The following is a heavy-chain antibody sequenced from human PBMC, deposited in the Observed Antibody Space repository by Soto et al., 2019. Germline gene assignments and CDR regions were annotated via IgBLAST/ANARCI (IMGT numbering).Heavy chain of an antibody. Sequence: QVQLVESGGGVVQPGRSLRLSCAASGFTFSSYGMHWVRQAPGKGLEWVAVIWYDGSNKYYADSVKGRFTISRDNSKNTLYLQMNILRAEDTAVYYCARERLMTTVADFDSGGQGTLVTVSS. J-gene: IGHJ4*02. CDR3: ARERLMTTVADFDS. V-gene: IGHV3-33*01. D-gene: IGHD4-17*01. CDR1: GFTFSSYG. CDR2: IWYDGSNK.